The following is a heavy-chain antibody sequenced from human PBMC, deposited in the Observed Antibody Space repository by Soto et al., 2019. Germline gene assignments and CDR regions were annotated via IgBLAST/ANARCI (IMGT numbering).Heavy chain of an antibody. D-gene: IGHD3-22*01. Sequence: SETLSLTCAVSGGSISSGGYSWSWIRQPPGKGLEWIGYIYYSGSTYYNPSLKSRVTISVDTSKNQFSLKLSSVTAADTAVYYCARSERGYYDSSGYPVLYYFDYWGQGTLVTVSS. CDR3: ARSERGYYDSSGYPVLYYFDY. J-gene: IGHJ4*02. CDR1: GGSISSGGYS. V-gene: IGHV4-31*11. CDR2: IYYSGST.